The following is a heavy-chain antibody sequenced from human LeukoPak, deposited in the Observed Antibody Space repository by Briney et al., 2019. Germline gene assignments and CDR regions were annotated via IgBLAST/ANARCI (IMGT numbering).Heavy chain of an antibody. D-gene: IGHD6-19*01. V-gene: IGHV1-18*04. J-gene: IGHJ5*02. CDR1: GYTFTDYY. CDR2: ISAYNGNT. CDR3: ARDSGLGYSSGWYGNWFDP. Sequence: ASVKVSCKASGYTFTDYYIYWVRQAPGQGLEWMGWISAYNGNTNYAQKLQGRVTMTTDTSTSTAYMELRSLRSDDTAVYYCARDSGLGYSSGWYGNWFDPWGQGTLVTVSS.